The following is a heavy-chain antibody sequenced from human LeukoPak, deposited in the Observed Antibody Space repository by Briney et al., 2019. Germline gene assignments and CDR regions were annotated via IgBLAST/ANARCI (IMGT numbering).Heavy chain of an antibody. J-gene: IGHJ4*02. CDR1: GYTFTSYD. CDR2: MNPNSGNT. V-gene: IGHV1-8*03. Sequence: GASVKVSCKASGYTFTSYDINWVRQATGQGLEWMGWMNPNSGNTGYAQKFQGRVTITRNTSISTAYMELSSLRSEDTAVYYCARIAAGYSGYDGGDYWGQGTPVTVSS. CDR3: ARIAAGYSGYDGGDY. D-gene: IGHD5-12*01.